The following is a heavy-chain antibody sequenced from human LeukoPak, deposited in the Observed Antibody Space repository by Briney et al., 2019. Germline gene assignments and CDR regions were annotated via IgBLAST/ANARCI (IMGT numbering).Heavy chain of an antibody. J-gene: IGHJ5*02. V-gene: IGHV4-30-4*01. D-gene: IGHD3-22*01. Sequence: SETLSLTCTVSGGSISSGDYYWSWIRQPPEKGLEWIAYMYYSGSTYYNPSLKSRVTMSADTPKNQLSLKLSSVTAADTAVYYCARPYYYDSRIDPWGQGILVTVSS. CDR3: ARPYYYDSRIDP. CDR2: MYYSGST. CDR1: GGSISSGDYY.